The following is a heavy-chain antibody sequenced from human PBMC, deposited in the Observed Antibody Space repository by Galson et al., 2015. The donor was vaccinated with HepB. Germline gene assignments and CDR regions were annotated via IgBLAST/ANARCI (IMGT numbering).Heavy chain of an antibody. CDR1: GYSISNGYY. J-gene: IGHJ5*02. CDR2: IYHSRTT. V-gene: IGHV4-38-2*02. Sequence: QVQLQESGPGLVKPSQTLSLTCTVSGYSISNGYYWGWIRQPPGKGLEWIGTIYHSRTTYYMPSLKSRVTISVDTSKNQFSLKLTSVTAADTAVYFCARNTLGELGFAFDPWGQGTLVTVSS. D-gene: IGHD1-26*01. CDR3: ARNTLGELGFAFDP.